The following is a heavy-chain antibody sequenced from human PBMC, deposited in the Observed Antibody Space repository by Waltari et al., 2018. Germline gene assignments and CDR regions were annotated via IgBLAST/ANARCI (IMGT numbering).Heavy chain of an antibody. D-gene: IGHD3-9*01. Sequence: EVHLVESGGALVQHGGSLRPSCTASGLTLSDHYMAWVRQAPGKGLEWVASSRNKHNDYTTEYAASVKGRFAVSRDASDNSLYLQMSNLQIEDTAVYYCSRCFRIGDAWLNDYWGQGTLVTVTS. CDR3: SRCFRIGDAWLNDY. CDR2: SRNKHNDYTT. J-gene: IGHJ4*02. V-gene: IGHV3-72*01. CDR1: GLTLSDHY.